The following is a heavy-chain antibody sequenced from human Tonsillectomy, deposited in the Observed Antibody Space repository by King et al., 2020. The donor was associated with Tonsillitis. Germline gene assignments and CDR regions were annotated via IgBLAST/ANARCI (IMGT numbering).Heavy chain of an antibody. V-gene: IGHV3-49*03. CDR1: GFTFGDYS. CDR3: SRDRSTRTYFGSSGSYSY. D-gene: IGHD2/OR15-2a*01. Sequence: EVKLVESGGGLVQPGRSLRLSCSASGFTFGDYSMSWFRQAPGKGLQWVGFIRSKADGGTTEYAASVKGRFTISRDDSKSIAYLQMNSLKTEDTAVYYCSRDRSTRTYFGSSGSYSYWGQGTLVSVSS. CDR2: IRSKADGGTT. J-gene: IGHJ4*02.